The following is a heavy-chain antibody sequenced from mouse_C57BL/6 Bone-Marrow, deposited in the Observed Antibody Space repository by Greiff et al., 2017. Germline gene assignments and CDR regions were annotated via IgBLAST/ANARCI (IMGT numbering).Heavy chain of an antibody. V-gene: IGHV1-64*01. J-gene: IGHJ3*01. Sequence: QVQLQQPGAELVKPGASVKLSCKASGYTFTSYWMHWVKQRPGQGLEWIEMIHPYSGSTNYTEKFKSKATLTVDTSSSTAYMQLRSLTSEASAVYYCARGGLRCAYWGQGTLVTVSA. CDR1: GYTFTSYW. D-gene: IGHD2-4*01. CDR3: ARGGLRCAY. CDR2: IHPYSGST.